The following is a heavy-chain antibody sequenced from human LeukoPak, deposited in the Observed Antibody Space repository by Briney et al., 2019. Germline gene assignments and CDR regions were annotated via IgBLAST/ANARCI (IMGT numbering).Heavy chain of an antibody. J-gene: IGHJ4*02. Sequence: SETLSLTCTVSGGSITPFYWNWIRQSPGKGLEWIGYIYYTGITNYNPSLKSRVTISVDTSKNQFSLKLSSVTAADTAVYYCARVTDTALSDYWGQGTLVTVSS. V-gene: IGHV4-59*08. CDR1: GGSITPFY. CDR3: ARVTDTALSDY. D-gene: IGHD5-18*01. CDR2: IYYTGIT.